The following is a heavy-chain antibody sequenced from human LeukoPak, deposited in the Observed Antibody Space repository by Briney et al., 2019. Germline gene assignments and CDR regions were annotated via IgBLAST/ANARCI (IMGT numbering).Heavy chain of an antibody. J-gene: IGHJ5*01. Sequence: GGSLRLSCAASGFTFSSYSMNWVRQAPGKGLEWVSSISSNSGYMFYTDSVKGQFTISRDNAKNSLYLQMNSLRAEDTSVYYCARILILAGYYSDSWGQGTLVTVSS. CDR1: GFTFSSYS. V-gene: IGHV3-21*01. CDR3: ARILILAGYYSDS. D-gene: IGHD3-9*01. CDR2: ISSNSGYM.